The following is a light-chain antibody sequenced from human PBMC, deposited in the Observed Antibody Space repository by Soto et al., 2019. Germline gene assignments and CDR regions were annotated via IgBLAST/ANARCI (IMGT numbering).Light chain of an antibody. CDR3: QQRSNWPPT. CDR1: QSVSSY. CDR2: NAS. J-gene: IGKJ5*01. V-gene: IGKV3-11*01. Sequence: EIVLTQSPGTLSLSPGDRATLSYRASQSVSSYLAWYQQKPGQAPRLLIYNASNRATGIPARFSGSGSGTDFTLSISSLEPEDFAVYYCQQRSNWPPTFGQGTRLEIK.